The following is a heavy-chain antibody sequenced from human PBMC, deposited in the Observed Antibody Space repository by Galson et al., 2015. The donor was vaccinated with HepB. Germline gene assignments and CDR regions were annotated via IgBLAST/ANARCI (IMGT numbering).Heavy chain of an antibody. D-gene: IGHD6-13*01. CDR2: ISYDGSSK. J-gene: IGHJ4*02. Sequence: SLRLSCAASGFTFGSYGMHWVRQAPGKGLEWVAVISYDGSSKDYADSVKGRFTISRDNSKSTLYLQMNSLRPEDTAVYYCAKGHSAAGPYYFDSWGQGTLVTVSS. V-gene: IGHV3-30*18. CDR1: GFTFGSYG. CDR3: AKGHSAAGPYYFDS.